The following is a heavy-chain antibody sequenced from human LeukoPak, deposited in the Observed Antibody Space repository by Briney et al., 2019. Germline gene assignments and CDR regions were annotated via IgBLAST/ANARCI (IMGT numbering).Heavy chain of an antibody. J-gene: IGHJ4*02. V-gene: IGHV4-59*01. Sequence: SETLSLTCAVYGGSFSGYYWSWIRQPPGKGLEWIGYIYYSGSTNYNPSLKSRVTISVDTSKNQFSLKLSSVTAADTAVYYCARVGAHYDFWSGYYSEYYFDYWGQGTLVTVSS. CDR1: GGSFSGYY. D-gene: IGHD3-3*01. CDR3: ARVGAHYDFWSGYYSEYYFDY. CDR2: IYYSGST.